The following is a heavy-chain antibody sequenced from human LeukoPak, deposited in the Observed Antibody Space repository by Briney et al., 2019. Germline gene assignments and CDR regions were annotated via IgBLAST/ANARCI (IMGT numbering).Heavy chain of an antibody. CDR2: IYHSGST. D-gene: IGHD3-9*01. CDR3: ARGSDILTGYYYFDY. CDR1: GGSISSGGYS. Sequence: SQTLSLTCAVSGGSISSGGYSWSWIRQPPGKGLEWIGYIYHSGSTYYNAPLKSRVTISVDRSKNQFSLKLSSVTAADTAVYYCARGSDILTGYYYFDYWGQGTLVTVSS. J-gene: IGHJ4*02. V-gene: IGHV4-30-2*01.